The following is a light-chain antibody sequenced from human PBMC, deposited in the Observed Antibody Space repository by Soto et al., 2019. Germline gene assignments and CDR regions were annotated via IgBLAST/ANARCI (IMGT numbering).Light chain of an antibody. CDR2: ATS. V-gene: IGKV3-20*01. CDR3: QQYGSSSWT. J-gene: IGKJ1*01. CDR1: QSVSSSY. Sequence: EIVLTQSPGTLSLSPGERATLSCRASQSVSSSYLAWYQQKPGQPPRLVMYATSSRATGIPARFSGSGSGTDFTFTISRLEPEDFAVYYCQQYGSSSWTFGQGTKV.